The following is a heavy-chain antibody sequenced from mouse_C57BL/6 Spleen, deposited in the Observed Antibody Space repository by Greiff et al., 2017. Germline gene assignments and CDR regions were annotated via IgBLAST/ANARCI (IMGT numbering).Heavy chain of an antibody. CDR1: GYTFTDYY. V-gene: IGHV1-26*01. Sequence: EVQLQQSGPELVKPGASVKISCKASGYTFTDYYMNWVKQSHGKSLEWIGDINPNNGGTSYNQKFKGKAPLTVDKSSSTAYMELRSLTSEDSAVYYCARSGTTVVAHWYFDVWGTGTTVTVSS. D-gene: IGHD1-1*01. J-gene: IGHJ1*03. CDR3: ARSGTTVVAHWYFDV. CDR2: INPNNGGT.